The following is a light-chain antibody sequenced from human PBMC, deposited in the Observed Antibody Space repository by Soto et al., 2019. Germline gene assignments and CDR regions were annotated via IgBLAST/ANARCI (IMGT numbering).Light chain of an antibody. CDR3: SSYGASSTL. J-gene: IGLJ2*01. CDR1: TSDIGGYNY. Sequence: QSVLTQPASVSGSPGQSITISCTESTSDIGGYNYVSWYQQHPGKAPKLLIYDVSYRPSGISDRFSGSKSGNTASLTISGLQPEDEADYYCSSYGASSTLFGGGTKVTVL. V-gene: IGLV2-14*03. CDR2: DVS.